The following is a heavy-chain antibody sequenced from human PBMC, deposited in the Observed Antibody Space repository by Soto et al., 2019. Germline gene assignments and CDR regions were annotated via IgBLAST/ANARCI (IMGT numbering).Heavy chain of an antibody. V-gene: IGHV1-69*13. CDR1: GGTFSSYG. CDR3: ARLMVRGVISEYYGMDV. D-gene: IGHD3-10*01. J-gene: IGHJ6*02. CDR2: NIPIFGAA. Sequence: SVKVSCKASGGTFSSYGVTWVRQAPGQGLEWMGTNIPIFGAANFAQKFQGRVTITADESTSTSTAYMELSSLTSEDTAVYYCARLMVRGVISEYYGMDVWGPGTTVTVS.